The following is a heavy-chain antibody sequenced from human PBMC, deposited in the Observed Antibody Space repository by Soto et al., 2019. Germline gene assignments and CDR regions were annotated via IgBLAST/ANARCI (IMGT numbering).Heavy chain of an antibody. CDR1: GFTVSSNY. Sequence: GESLKISCAASGFTVSSNYMSWVRQAPGRGLQWVSILYSGGYTHYTDSVKGRFTISRDNSKNTLYLQMNSLRLEDTAVYYCASGTVRYFLDYWGQGILVTVSS. J-gene: IGHJ4*02. V-gene: IGHV3-66*01. D-gene: IGHD3-9*01. CDR2: LYSGGYT. CDR3: ASGTVRYFLDY.